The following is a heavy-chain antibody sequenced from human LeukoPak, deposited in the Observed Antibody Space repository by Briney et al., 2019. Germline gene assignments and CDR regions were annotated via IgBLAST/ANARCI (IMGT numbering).Heavy chain of an antibody. CDR2: INPNSGGT. J-gene: IGHJ4*02. Sequence: GASVKVSCKASGYTFTGYYMHWVRQAPGQGLEWMGWINPNSGGTNYAQKFQGWVTMTRDTSISTAYMELSRLRSDDTAVYYCARAPYYYGSGSYDYWGQGTLVTVSS. V-gene: IGHV1-2*04. CDR1: GYTFTGYY. CDR3: ARAPYYYGSGSYDY. D-gene: IGHD3-10*01.